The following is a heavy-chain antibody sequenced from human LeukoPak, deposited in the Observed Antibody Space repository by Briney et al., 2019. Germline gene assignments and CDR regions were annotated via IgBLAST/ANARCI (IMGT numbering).Heavy chain of an antibody. V-gene: IGHV3-48*03. D-gene: IGHD3-22*01. J-gene: IGHJ5*02. CDR1: GFTFSSYE. CDR2: ISSSGSTI. Sequence: PGGSLRLSCAASGFTFSSYEMNWVRQAPGKGLEWVSYISSSGSTIYYADSVKGRFTISRDNAKNSLYLQMNSLRAEDTAVYYCARERIRAMIVVAPGRRPEGGWFDPWGQGTLVTVSS. CDR3: ARERIRAMIVVAPGRRPEGGWFDP.